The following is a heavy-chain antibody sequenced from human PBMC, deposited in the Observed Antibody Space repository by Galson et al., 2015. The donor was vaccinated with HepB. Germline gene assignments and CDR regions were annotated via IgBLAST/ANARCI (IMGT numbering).Heavy chain of an antibody. CDR1: GYRFTSYG. CDR3: ARDYAVTTRSWFDP. J-gene: IGHJ5*02. V-gene: IGHV1-18*01. Sequence: QSGAEVKRPGASVKVSCKASGYRFTSYGINWVRQAPGQGLEWMGWISTYNGNTKYAQKVQDRVTMTTDTSTSTAYMELRSLKSDDTAVYYCARDYAVTTRSWFDPWGQGTLVTVSS. D-gene: IGHD4-17*01. CDR2: ISTYNGNT.